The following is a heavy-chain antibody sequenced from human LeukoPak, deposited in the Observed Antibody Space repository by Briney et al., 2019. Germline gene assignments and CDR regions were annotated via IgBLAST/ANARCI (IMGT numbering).Heavy chain of an antibody. CDR3: TTCAPNRYWFAP. Sequence: SETLSLTCNISEGSISHDYWVWVRQAPGKGLEWIAYIDYSGYTDYNPSVKSRVTMSLDTSKGQFTLHLRSVSAADTAIYYCTTCAPNRYWFAPWGQGIQVTVSS. J-gene: IGHJ5*02. D-gene: IGHD2-2*01. V-gene: IGHV4-59*08. CDR2: IDYSGYT. CDR1: EGSISHDY.